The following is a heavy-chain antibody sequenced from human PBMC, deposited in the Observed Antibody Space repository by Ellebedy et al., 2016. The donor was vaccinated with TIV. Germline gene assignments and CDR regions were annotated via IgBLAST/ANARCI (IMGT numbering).Heavy chain of an antibody. J-gene: IGHJ4*02. D-gene: IGHD5-12*01. CDR3: ASRPTFIVATCY. Sequence: SETLSLXCAVYGGSFSGYYWSWIRQPPGKGLEWIGEINHSGSTNYNPSLKSRVTISVDTSKNQFSLKLSSVTAADTAVYYCASRPTFIVATCYWGQGTLVTVSS. V-gene: IGHV4-34*01. CDR1: GGSFSGYY. CDR2: INHSGST.